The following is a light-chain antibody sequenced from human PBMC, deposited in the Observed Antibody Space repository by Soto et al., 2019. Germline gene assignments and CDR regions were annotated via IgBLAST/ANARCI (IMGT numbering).Light chain of an antibody. V-gene: IGKV3-15*01. CDR1: QSVSSN. CDR3: QQYNNWPDT. CDR2: GAS. J-gene: IGKJ2*01. Sequence: EIVMTQSPATLSVSPGERATLSCRASQSVSSNLVWYQQKPGQAPRLLIYGASTRATGIPARFSGSGSGTELTLTISSLQSEDFAVYYCQQYNNWPDTFGQGTKLEIK.